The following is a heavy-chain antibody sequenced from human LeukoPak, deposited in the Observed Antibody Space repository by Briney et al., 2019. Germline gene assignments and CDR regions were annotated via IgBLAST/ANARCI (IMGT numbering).Heavy chain of an antibody. V-gene: IGHV3-23*01. CDR3: AKVSGYSSRRYDAFDI. D-gene: IGHD6-13*01. CDR2: ISGSGGST. Sequence: TGGSLRLSCEASGVTFSSYAMSWVRQAPGKGLEWVSAISGSGGSTYYADSVKGRFTISRDNSKNTLYLQMNRLRAEDTAVYYCAKVSGYSSRRYDAFDIWGQGTMVTVSS. J-gene: IGHJ3*02. CDR1: GVTFSSYA.